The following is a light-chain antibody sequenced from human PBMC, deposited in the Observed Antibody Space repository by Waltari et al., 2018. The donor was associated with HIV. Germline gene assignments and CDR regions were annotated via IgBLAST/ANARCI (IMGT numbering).Light chain of an antibody. CDR3: AAWDDSLNGLWV. CDR2: TDN. V-gene: IGLV1-44*01. CDR1: SSNIGRTT. Sequence: QSVLTQPPSVSGTPGQRVTISCSGASSNIGRTTVNWFKLLPGTAPKLLIYTDNQRPSGVPDRFSGSKSGTSASLAISGLQSEDEADYFCAAWDDSLNGLWVFGGGTKLTVL. J-gene: IGLJ3*02.